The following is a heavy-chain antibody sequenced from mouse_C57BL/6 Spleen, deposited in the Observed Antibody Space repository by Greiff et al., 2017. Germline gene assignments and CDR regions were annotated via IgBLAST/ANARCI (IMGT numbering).Heavy chain of an antibody. J-gene: IGHJ2*01. CDR1: GYTFTNYW. Sequence: VQLQQSGAELVRPGTSVKMSCKASGYTFTNYWIGWVKQRPGHGLEWIGGIYPGGGCTNYNEKFKGKATLTADKSSSTAYMQLSSLTSADSAIDYCACVDDSGGSPHFDYWGQGTTLTVSS. CDR3: ACVDDSGGSPHFDY. D-gene: IGHD1-1*02. V-gene: IGHV1-63*01. CDR2: IYPGGGCT.